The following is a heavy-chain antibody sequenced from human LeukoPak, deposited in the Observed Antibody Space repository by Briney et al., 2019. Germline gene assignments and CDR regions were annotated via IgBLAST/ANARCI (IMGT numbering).Heavy chain of an antibody. V-gene: IGHV3-7*01. CDR1: GFTFRSHW. CDR2: IKPDGIDK. D-gene: IGHD5-24*01. Sequence: GGSLRLSCVGSGFTFRSHWVNWVRQSPGKGLEWVANIKPDGIDKYYVDSARGRFTVSRDNAKNSAFLQMNSLRAEDTAIYYCATISAQTFDIWDQGTLVSVSS. J-gene: IGHJ3*02. CDR3: ATISAQTFDI.